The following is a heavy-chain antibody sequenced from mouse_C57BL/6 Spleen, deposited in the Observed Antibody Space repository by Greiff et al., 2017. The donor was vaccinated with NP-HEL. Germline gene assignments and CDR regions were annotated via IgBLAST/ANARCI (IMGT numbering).Heavy chain of an antibody. V-gene: IGHV5-9-1*02. J-gene: IGHJ2*01. D-gene: IGHD6-1*01. CDR1: GFTFSSYA. CDR2: ISSGGDYI. CDR3: TRGGSNYFDY. Sequence: EVNVVESGEGLVKPGGSLKLSCAASGFTFSSYAMSWVRQTPEKRLEWVAYISSGGDYIYYADTVKGRFTISRDNARNTLYLQMSSLKSEDTAMYYCTRGGSNYFDYWGQGTTLTVSS.